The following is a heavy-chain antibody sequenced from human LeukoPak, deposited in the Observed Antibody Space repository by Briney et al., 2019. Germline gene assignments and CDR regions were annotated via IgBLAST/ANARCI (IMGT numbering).Heavy chain of an antibody. D-gene: IGHD6-13*01. CDR1: GGSFSGYY. CDR2: INHSGST. CDR3: ARHSGVRRQLRTYYFDY. J-gene: IGHJ4*02. Sequence: PSETLSLTCAVYGGSFSGYYWSWIRQPPGKGLEWIGEINHSGSTNYNPSLKSRVTISVDTSKNQFSLKLSSVTAADTAVYYCARHSGVRRQLRTYYFDYWGQGTLVTVSS. V-gene: IGHV4-34*01.